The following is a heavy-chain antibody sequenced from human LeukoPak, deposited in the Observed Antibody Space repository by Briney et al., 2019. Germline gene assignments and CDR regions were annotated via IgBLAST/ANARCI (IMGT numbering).Heavy chain of an antibody. D-gene: IGHD3-22*01. CDR3: ARVAYYYDSSGYSDY. CDR1: GGTFSSYA. CDR2: IIPILGIA. V-gene: IGHV1-69*04. Sequence: ASVKVSCTASGGTFSSYAISWVRQAPGQGLEWMGRIIPILGIANYAQKFQGRVTITADKSTSTAYMELSSLRSEDTAVYYCARVAYYYDSSGYSDYWGQGTLVTVSS. J-gene: IGHJ4*02.